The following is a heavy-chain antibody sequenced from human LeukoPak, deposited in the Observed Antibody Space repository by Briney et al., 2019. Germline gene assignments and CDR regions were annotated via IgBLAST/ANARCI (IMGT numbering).Heavy chain of an antibody. CDR3: ARDQYCSGGSCYPDAFDI. V-gene: IGHV4-31*03. CDR2: IYYSGST. J-gene: IGHJ3*02. Sequence: PSQTLSLTCTVSGGSISSGGYCWSWIRQHPGKGLEWIGYIYYSGSTYYNPSLKSRVTISVDTSKNQFSLKLSSVTAADTAVYYCARDQYCSGGSCYPDAFDIWGQGTMVTVSS. D-gene: IGHD2-15*01. CDR1: GGSISSGGYC.